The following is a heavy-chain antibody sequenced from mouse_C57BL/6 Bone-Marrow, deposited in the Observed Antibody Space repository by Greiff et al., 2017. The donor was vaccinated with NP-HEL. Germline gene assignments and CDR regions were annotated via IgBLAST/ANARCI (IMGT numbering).Heavy chain of an antibody. J-gene: IGHJ2*01. CDR3: ARHPPYDYNGPYYFDY. D-gene: IGHD2-4*01. CDR1: GYTFTEYT. Sequence: VQVVESGAELVKPGASVKLSCKASGYTFTEYTIHWVKQRSGQGLEWIGWFYPGSGSIKYNEKFKDKATLTADKSSSTVYMELSRLTSEDSAVYFCARHPPYDYNGPYYFDYWGQGTTLTVSS. CDR2: FYPGSGSI. V-gene: IGHV1-62-2*01.